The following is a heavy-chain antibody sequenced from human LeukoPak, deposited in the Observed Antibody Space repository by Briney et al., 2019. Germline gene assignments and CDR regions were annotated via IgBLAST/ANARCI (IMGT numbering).Heavy chain of an antibody. J-gene: IGHJ4*02. CDR1: GGSISTYY. Sequence: PSETLSLTCTVSGGSISTYYWSWIRQPPGKGLEWIGYIYNSGSTNYNPSLKSRVTISVDTSKNQFSLKLSSVTATDTAVYYCARENSNSWYLDYWGQGTLVTVSS. V-gene: IGHV4-59*01. CDR2: IYNSGST. D-gene: IGHD6-13*01. CDR3: ARENSNSWYLDY.